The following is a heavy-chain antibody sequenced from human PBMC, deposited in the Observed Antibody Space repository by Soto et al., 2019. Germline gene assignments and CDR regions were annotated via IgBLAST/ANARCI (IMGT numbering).Heavy chain of an antibody. Sequence: RLSCAASGFTFSSYEMNWVRQAPGKGLEWVSYISSSGSTIYYADSVKGRFTISRDNAKNSLYLQMNSLRAEDTAVYYCAILPSSSWPFDYWGQGTLVTVSS. CDR1: GFTFSSYE. CDR3: AILPSSSWPFDY. V-gene: IGHV3-48*03. J-gene: IGHJ4*02. D-gene: IGHD6-13*01. CDR2: ISSSGSTI.